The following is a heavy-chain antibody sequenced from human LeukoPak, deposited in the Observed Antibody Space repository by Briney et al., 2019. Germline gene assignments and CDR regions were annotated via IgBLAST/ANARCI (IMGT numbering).Heavy chain of an antibody. CDR2: MNPNSGNT. D-gene: IGHD3-10*01. CDR3: ARGLRPAPYYYYMDV. J-gene: IGHJ6*03. Sequence: ASVKVSCKASGYTFTSYDINWVRQATGQGLEWMGWMNPNSGNTGYAQKFQGRVTITRNTSISTAYMELSSLRSEDTAVYYCARGLRPAPYYYYMDVWGKGTTVTVSS. V-gene: IGHV1-8*03. CDR1: GYTFTSYD.